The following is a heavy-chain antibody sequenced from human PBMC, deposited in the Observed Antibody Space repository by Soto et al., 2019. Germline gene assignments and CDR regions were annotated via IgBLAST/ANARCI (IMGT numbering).Heavy chain of an antibody. D-gene: IGHD1-26*01. Sequence: QVQLVQSGAEVKKPGSSVQVSCKASVGTFSSYSINWVRQAPGQGLEWMGEIIPIFGTANYAQKFQGRVTITADESTSTASMELSSLRSEDAAVYYCATDGGRHSGGIDDWGQGTLVTVSS. CDR2: IIPIFGTA. CDR3: ATDGGRHSGGIDD. CDR1: VGTFSSYS. J-gene: IGHJ4*02. V-gene: IGHV1-69*01.